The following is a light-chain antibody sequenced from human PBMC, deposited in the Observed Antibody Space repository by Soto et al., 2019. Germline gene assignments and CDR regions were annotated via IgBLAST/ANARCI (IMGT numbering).Light chain of an antibody. CDR1: SSDVGGYNY. CDR2: EVY. Sequence: QSAPTQPPSASGSPGQSVTFSCTGTSSDVGGYNYVSWYQQYPGKAPKLMIYEVYQRPSGVPDRFSGSKSANTASLTVSGLQPEDEADYYCSAYAGSSTWVFGGGTKLTVL. CDR3: SAYAGSSTWV. V-gene: IGLV2-8*01. J-gene: IGLJ2*01.